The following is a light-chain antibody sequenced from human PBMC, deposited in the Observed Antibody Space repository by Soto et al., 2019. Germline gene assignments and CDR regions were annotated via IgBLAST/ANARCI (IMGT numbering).Light chain of an antibody. V-gene: IGKV2D-29*01. Sequence: DIQMTQPPLSLSATLGDRASISCKAIQSLLHSDGKTYLYWYLQKPGQPPQLLIYEVSNRFSGVPDRFSGSGSGTDFTLKISRVEAEDVGVYYCMQSIHFPIPFGQGTRLEIK. CDR2: EVS. CDR3: MQSIHFPIP. J-gene: IGKJ5*01. CDR1: QSLLHSDGKTY.